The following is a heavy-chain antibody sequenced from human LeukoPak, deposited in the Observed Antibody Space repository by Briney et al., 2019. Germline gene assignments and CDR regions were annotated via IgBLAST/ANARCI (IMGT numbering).Heavy chain of an antibody. CDR2: ISYDGSNK. V-gene: IGHV3-30*18. Sequence: GRSLRLSCAASGFTFSSYGMHWVRQAPGKGLEWVAVISYDGSNKYYADSVKGRFTISRDNSKNTLYLQMNSLRAEDTAVYHCAKSGVVWFGEFSPKRCYYMDVWGKGTTVTVSS. J-gene: IGHJ6*03. CDR1: GFTFSSYG. D-gene: IGHD3-10*01. CDR3: AKSGVVWFGEFSPKRCYYMDV.